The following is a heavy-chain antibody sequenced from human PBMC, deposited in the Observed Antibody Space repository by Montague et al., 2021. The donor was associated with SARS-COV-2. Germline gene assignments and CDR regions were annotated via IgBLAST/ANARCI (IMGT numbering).Heavy chain of an antibody. CDR1: GYSISSGYY. J-gene: IGHJ4*02. V-gene: IGHV4-38-2*02. Sequence: SETLSLTCTVSGYSISSGYYWGWIRQPPGKGLEWIGSIYHSGSTYYNPSLKSRVTISVDTSKNQFSLKLSSVTAADTAVYYCARGWNYDYWGQGTPVTVSS. CDR2: IYHSGST. CDR3: ARGWNYDY. D-gene: IGHD6-19*01.